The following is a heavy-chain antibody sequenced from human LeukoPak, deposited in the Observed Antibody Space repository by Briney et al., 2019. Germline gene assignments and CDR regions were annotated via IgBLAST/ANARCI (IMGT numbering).Heavy chain of an antibody. J-gene: IGHJ3*02. V-gene: IGHV1-2*02. CDR1: GYTFTGYY. CDR3: ARDIRVVDAFDI. CDR2: INPNSGGT. D-gene: IGHD2-2*01. Sequence: GASVKVSCKASGYTFTGYYMHWVRQAPGQGLEWMGWINPNSGGTNYAQKFQGRVTMTRDTSISTAYMELSSLRSEDTAVYYCARDIRVVDAFDIWGQGTMVTVSS.